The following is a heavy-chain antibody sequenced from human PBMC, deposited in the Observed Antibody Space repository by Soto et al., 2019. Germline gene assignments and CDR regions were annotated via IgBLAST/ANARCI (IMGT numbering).Heavy chain of an antibody. CDR3: AREKGGSGSYYPYYYYYGMDV. V-gene: IGHV3-33*01. CDR1: GFTFSNYG. CDR2: IWYDGSNK. J-gene: IGHJ6*02. Sequence: GGSLRLSCAASGFTFSNYGMHWVRQAPGKGLEWVAVIWYDGSNKYYADSVKGRFTISRDNSKNTLYLQMNSLRAEDTAVYYCAREKGGSGSYYPYYYYYGMDVWGQGTMVTVSS. D-gene: IGHD3-10*01.